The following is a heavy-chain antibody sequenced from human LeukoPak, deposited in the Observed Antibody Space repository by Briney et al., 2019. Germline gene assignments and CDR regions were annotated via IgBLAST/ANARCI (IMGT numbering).Heavy chain of an antibody. CDR3: ARGVGRVPYFDY. J-gene: IGHJ4*02. CDR1: GGSISTYY. V-gene: IGHV4-59*01. D-gene: IGHD3-10*01. Sequence: SETLSLTCTVSGGSISTYYWSWIRQPPGKGLEWIGYIYYSGSTNYNPSLKSRVTISVDTSKNQFSLKLSSVTAADTAVYYCARGVGRVPYFDYWGQGTLVTVSS. CDR2: IYYSGST.